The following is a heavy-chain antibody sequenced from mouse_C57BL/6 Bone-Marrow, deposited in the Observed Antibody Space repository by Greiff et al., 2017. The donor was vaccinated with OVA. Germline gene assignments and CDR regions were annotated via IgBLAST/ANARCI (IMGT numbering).Heavy chain of an antibody. J-gene: IGHJ2*01. D-gene: IGHD1-1*01. V-gene: IGHV1-4*01. CDR1: GYTFTSYT. Sequence: QVQLQQSGAELARPGASVKMSCKASGYTFTSYTMHWVKQRPGQGLEWIGYINPSSGYTKYNQKFKDKATVNADKSSSTAYMQLSSLTSEDSAVYYCARDYYGSRGYYFDYWGQGTTLTVSS. CDR2: INPSSGYT. CDR3: ARDYYGSRGYYFDY.